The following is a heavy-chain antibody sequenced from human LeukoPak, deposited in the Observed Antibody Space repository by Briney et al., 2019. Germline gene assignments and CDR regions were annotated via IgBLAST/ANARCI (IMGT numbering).Heavy chain of an antibody. CDR1: GFTFSRSA. CDR2: ISSSGNT. V-gene: IGHV3-23*01. D-gene: IGHD6-13*01. CDR3: VKGRISEDGLDF. Sequence: GGSLRLSCAASGFTFSRSAMTWVRQTPGKGLDWVSSISSSGNTYYADSVKGRSTISRDNSKNMLYLQMNSLRAEDTAVYYCVKGRISEDGLDFWGQGTLVTVSS. J-gene: IGHJ4*02.